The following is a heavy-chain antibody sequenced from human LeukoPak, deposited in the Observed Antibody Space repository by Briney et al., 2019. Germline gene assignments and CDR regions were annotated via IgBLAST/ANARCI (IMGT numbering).Heavy chain of an antibody. V-gene: IGHV6-1*01. CDR2: TYYRSKWYN. CDR1: GDSVSSNSAA. J-gene: IGHJ4*02. Sequence: SQTLSLTCAIAGDSVSSNSAAWTWIRRSPSRGLEWLGRTYYRSKWYNDYAVSVKSRITINPDTSKNQFSLQLNSVTPEDTAVYYCARDRYYYDSSGYYSDPLDCWGQGTLVTVSS. D-gene: IGHD3-22*01. CDR3: ARDRYYYDSSGYYSDPLDC.